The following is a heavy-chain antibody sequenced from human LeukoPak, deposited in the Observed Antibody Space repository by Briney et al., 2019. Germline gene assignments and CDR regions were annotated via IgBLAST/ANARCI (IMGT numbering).Heavy chain of an antibody. D-gene: IGHD4-17*01. Sequence: SETLSLTCTVSGGSISSGSYYWRWIRQPAGKGLEWIGRIYTSGSTNYNPSLKSRVTISVDTSKNQFSLKLSSVTAADTAVYYCARESRGDLYYYYYYMDVWGKGTTVTVSS. CDR1: GGSISSGSYY. CDR2: IYTSGST. V-gene: IGHV4-61*02. J-gene: IGHJ6*03. CDR3: ARESRGDLYYYYYYMDV.